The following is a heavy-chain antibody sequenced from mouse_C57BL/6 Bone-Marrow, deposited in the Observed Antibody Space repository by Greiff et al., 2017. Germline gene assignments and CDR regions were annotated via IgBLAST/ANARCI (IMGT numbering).Heavy chain of an antibody. CDR1: GYTFTSYW. CDR2: IDPSDSET. CDR3: ARKGYFDV. Sequence: VKLKQPGAELVRPGSSVKLSCKASGYTFTSYWMHWVKQRPIQGLEWIGNIDPSDSETHYNQKFKDKATLTVDKSSSTAYMQLSSLTSEDSAVYYCARKGYFDVWGTGTTVTVSS. V-gene: IGHV1-52*01. J-gene: IGHJ1*03.